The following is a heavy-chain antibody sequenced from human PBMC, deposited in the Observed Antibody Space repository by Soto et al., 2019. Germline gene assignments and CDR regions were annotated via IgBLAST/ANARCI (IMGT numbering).Heavy chain of an antibody. CDR3: ASSSFWSGYTYDAIDI. D-gene: IGHD3-3*01. Sequence: PGGSVRLSCAASGFTFSSYSMNWVRQAPGKGLEWVSSISSSSSYIYYADSVKGRFTISRDNAKNSLYLQMNSLRAEDTAVYYCASSSFWSGYTYDAIDIWGQGTMVTVSS. J-gene: IGHJ3*02. CDR1: GFTFSSYS. CDR2: ISSSSSYI. V-gene: IGHV3-21*01.